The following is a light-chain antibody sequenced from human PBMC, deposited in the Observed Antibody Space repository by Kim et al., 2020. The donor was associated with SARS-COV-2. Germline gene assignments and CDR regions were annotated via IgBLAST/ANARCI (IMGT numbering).Light chain of an antibody. CDR2: DVT. CDR1: SSDVGNNNY. Sequence: GQSITLSCTGTSSDVGNNNYVSWYQQHPDKVPKRIIYDVTHRPSGVSNRFSGSTSGNAASMTISSLQAEDEADYYCSSYTNNIWIFGGGTQLTVL. J-gene: IGLJ2*01. CDR3: SSYTNNIWI. V-gene: IGLV2-14*03.